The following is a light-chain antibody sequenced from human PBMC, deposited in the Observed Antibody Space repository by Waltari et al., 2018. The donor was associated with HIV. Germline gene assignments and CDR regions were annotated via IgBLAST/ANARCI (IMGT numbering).Light chain of an antibody. J-gene: IGLJ2*01. CDR2: DVS. Sequence: QSALTQPPSVSGSPGQSITISCPGTRRHVGGSNFVAWYQHHPGKAPKLMIYDVSNRPSGVSNRFSGSKSGNTASLTISGLQAEDEADYYCNSYTTSSTLHVVFGGGTKLTVL. CDR1: RRHVGGSNF. V-gene: IGLV2-14*03. CDR3: NSYTTSSTLHVV.